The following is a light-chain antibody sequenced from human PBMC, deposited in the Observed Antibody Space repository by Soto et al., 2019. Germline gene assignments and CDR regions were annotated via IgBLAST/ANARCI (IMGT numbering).Light chain of an antibody. CDR2: GAS. V-gene: IGKV3-20*01. CDR1: QSVASSF. Sequence: EIVLTQSPGTLSLSPGERATLSCRASQSVASSFLAWYQQKPGQAPRLLIYGASSRATGIPDRFGGSGSGTDFTLTITRLEPEDFAVYYCQQFATSPFTFGPGTTVDVK. J-gene: IGKJ3*01. CDR3: QQFATSPFT.